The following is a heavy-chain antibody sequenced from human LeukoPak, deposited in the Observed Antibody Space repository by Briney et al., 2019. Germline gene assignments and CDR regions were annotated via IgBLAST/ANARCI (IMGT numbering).Heavy chain of an antibody. D-gene: IGHD3-3*01. Sequence: PSETLSLTCTVSGGSVSSTTYYWGWIRQPPGKGLERIGSVYYRGNTYYNPSLKSRVTISVVTSKSQFSLRLNSVTAADTSVYYCARLWSGLRPSDYWGQGTLVTVSS. CDR3: ARLWSGLRPSDY. CDR2: VYYRGNT. CDR1: GGSVSSTTYY. V-gene: IGHV4-39*01. J-gene: IGHJ4*02.